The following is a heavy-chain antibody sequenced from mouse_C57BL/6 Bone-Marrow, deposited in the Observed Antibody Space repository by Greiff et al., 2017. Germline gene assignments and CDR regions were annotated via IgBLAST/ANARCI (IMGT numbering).Heavy chain of an antibody. CDR3: AGHVCEFGEGAMDI. CDR2: IWSDGST. CDR1: GFSLTSYG. Sequence: VQLQESGPGLVAPSQSLNITCTVSGFSLTSYGVHWVRQPPGTGLEWLVVIWSDGSTTYNSALKSRLGISKDNSKSQVFLKMNSRHTDDTAIYYCAGHVCEFGEGAMDIWGQGTSVTVSA. J-gene: IGHJ4*01. V-gene: IGHV2-6*03.